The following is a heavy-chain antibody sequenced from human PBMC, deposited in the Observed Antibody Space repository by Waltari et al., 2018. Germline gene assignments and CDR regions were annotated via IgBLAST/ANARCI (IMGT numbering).Heavy chain of an antibody. CDR1: GGSISSYY. V-gene: IGHV4-59*01. J-gene: IGHJ4*02. D-gene: IGHD3-22*01. Sequence: QVQLQESGPGLVKPSETLSLTCTVSGGSISSYYWSWIRQPPGKGLEWIGYIYYSGSTNDNPSLKSRVTISVDTSKNQFSLKLSSVTAADTAVYYCARGRGDYYDSSGYYKNWGQGTLVTVSS. CDR3: ARGRGDYYDSSGYYKN. CDR2: IYYSGST.